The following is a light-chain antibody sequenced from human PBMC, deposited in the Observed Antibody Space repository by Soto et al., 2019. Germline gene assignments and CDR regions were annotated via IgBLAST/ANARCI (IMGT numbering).Light chain of an antibody. Sequence: EIVLTQSPGTLSLSPGERATLSCRASQSVSSTYLIWYQQKPGQAPRLLIYGASSRATGVPDRFSGGGSGTDFTLTISSLEPEDFAVYYCQQYGSSASFGQGTKVDI. V-gene: IGKV3-20*01. CDR2: GAS. J-gene: IGKJ1*01. CDR3: QQYGSSAS. CDR1: QSVSSTY.